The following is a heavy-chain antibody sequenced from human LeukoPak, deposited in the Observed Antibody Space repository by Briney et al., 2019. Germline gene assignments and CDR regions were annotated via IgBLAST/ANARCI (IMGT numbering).Heavy chain of an antibody. D-gene: IGHD5-18*01. CDR3: ARGPDSYGYSGY. V-gene: IGHV4-38-2*01. CDR1: SYSISSGYY. J-gene: IGHJ4*02. CDR2: IYHSGST. Sequence: SETLSLTCAVSSYSISSGYYWGWIRQPPGKGLEWIGSIYHSGSTYYNPSLKSRVTISVDTSKNQLSLKLSSVTAADTAVYYCARGPDSYGYSGYWGQGTLVTVSS.